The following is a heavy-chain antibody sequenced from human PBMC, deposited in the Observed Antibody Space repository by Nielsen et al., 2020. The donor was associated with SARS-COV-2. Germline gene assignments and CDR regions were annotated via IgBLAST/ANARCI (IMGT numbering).Heavy chain of an antibody. CDR2: INSDGSRT. CDR1: CFTFSCYW. V-gene: IGHV3-74*01. D-gene: IGHD3-22*01. CDR3: ARDGWDSSGYYSLPFDY. J-gene: IGHJ4*02. Sequence: SLNISCAASCFTFSCYWMHLVRHAPVKGLVWVSRINSDGSRTSYADSVKGRFTISRDNAKNTMYLQMNSLRAEDTAVYYCARDGWDSSGYYSLPFDYWGQGTLVTVSS.